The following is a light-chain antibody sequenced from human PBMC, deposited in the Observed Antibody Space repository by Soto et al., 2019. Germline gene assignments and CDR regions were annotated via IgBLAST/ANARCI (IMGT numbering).Light chain of an antibody. J-gene: IGLJ1*01. Sequence: QSVLTQPHSVSGSPGQSVTISCTGTSSDVGAYNFASWYQQRPGTAPRLIIYDVNKRPSGVPDRFSGSKSGNTASLTISGLQAEDEADYYCCSYACNYKYVFGSGTKLTVL. CDR1: SSDVGAYNF. CDR3: CSYACNYKYV. V-gene: IGLV2-11*01. CDR2: DVN.